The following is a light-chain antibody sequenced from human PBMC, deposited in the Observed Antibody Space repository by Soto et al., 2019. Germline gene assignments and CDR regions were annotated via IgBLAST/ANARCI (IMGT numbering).Light chain of an antibody. CDR2: DAS. CDR3: QQYDNLPIT. J-gene: IGKJ4*01. Sequence: DIQMTQSPSSLSASVGDRVTITCQASKDISNYLNWYQQKPGKAPKLLIYDASNLETGVPSRFSGSGSGREFTFTISSLQPEDIATYYCQQYDNLPITFGGGTKVEIK. V-gene: IGKV1-33*01. CDR1: KDISNY.